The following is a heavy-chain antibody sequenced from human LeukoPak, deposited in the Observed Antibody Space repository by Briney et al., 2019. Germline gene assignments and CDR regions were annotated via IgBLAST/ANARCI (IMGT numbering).Heavy chain of an antibody. J-gene: IGHJ4*02. CDR3: ARSWFPYYFDY. CDR2: INWNGGST. V-gene: IGHV3-20*04. D-gene: IGHD3-9*01. Sequence: GGSLRLSCAASGFTFDDYGMSWVRQAPGKGLEWVSGINWNGGSTGYADSVKGRFTISRDNAKNSLYLQMNSVRAEDTAVYYCARSWFPYYFDYWGQGTLVTVSS. CDR1: GFTFDDYG.